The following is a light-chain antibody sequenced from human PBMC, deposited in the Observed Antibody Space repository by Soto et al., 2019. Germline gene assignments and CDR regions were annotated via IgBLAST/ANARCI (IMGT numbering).Light chain of an antibody. CDR2: EVN. CDR3: SSYTSSSNLV. Sequence: QXALTQACSASGSTGQSVAISCTGTSSDVGGYNYVSWYQQHPGKAPKLMIYEVNKRPSGVPDRFSGSKSGNTASLTVSGLQAEDEADYYCSSYTSSSNLVFGTGPKVTVL. CDR1: SSDVGGYNY. J-gene: IGLJ1*01. V-gene: IGLV2-8*01.